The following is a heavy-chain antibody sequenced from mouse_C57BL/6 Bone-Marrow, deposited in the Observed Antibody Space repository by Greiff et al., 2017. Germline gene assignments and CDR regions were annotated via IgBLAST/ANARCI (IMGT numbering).Heavy chain of an antibody. CDR2: IYPRDGST. D-gene: IGHD6-1*01. J-gene: IGHJ2*01. CDR1: GYTFTSYD. Sequence: QVQLQQSGPELVKPGASVKLSCKASGYTFTSYDINWVKQRPGQGLEWIGWIYPRDGSTTDNEKFKGKATLTVDTSSSTAYMELHSLTSEDSAVYFCARSGSYPLFDYWGQGTTLTVSS. V-gene: IGHV1-85*01. CDR3: ARSGSYPLFDY.